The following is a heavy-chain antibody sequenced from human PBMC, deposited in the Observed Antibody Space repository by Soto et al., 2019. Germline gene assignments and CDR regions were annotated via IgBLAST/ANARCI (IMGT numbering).Heavy chain of an antibody. CDR3: AGEAWPGVTTIDY. CDR2: IIPIIGIA. V-gene: IGHV1-69*08. CDR1: GGTFSSYT. J-gene: IGHJ4*02. D-gene: IGHD4-17*01. Sequence: QVQLVQSGAEVKKPGSSVKVSCKASGGTFSSYTISWVRQAPGQGLEWMGRIIPIIGIANYAQKFQGRVTITADKSTSTAYMELSRLISADTAVYYCAGEAWPGVTTIDYWGQGTLVTVSS.